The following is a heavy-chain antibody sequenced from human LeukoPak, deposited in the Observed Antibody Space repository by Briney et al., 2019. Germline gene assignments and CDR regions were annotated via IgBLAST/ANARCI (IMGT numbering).Heavy chain of an antibody. CDR1: GGSISSYY. Sequence: SETLSLTCTVSGGSISSYYWSWIRQPPGKGLEWIGYIYYIGSTNYNPSLKSRVTISIDTSKNQFSLKLSSVIAADTAVYYCARDYAFDIWGQGTMVTVSS. J-gene: IGHJ3*02. CDR3: ARDYAFDI. CDR2: IYYIGST. V-gene: IGHV4-59*01.